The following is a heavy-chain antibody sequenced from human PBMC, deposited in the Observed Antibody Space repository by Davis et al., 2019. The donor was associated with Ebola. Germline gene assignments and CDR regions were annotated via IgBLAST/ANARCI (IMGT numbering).Heavy chain of an antibody. J-gene: IGHJ4*02. D-gene: IGHD2-2*01. Sequence: ASVKVSCKASGYTFTSYGISWVRQAPGQGLEWMGWISAYNGNTNYAQKLQGRVTMTTDTSTSTAYMELRSLRSDDTAVYYCARAPPYWKRPAHFDYWGQGTLVTVSS. CDR1: GYTFTSYG. V-gene: IGHV1-18*01. CDR3: ARAPPYWKRPAHFDY. CDR2: ISAYNGNT.